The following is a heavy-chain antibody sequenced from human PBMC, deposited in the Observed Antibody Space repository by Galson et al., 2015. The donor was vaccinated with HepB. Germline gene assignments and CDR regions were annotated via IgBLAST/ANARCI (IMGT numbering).Heavy chain of an antibody. J-gene: IGHJ6*02. V-gene: IGHV3-48*02. CDR2: ISSSSSTI. CDR3: ARDVRGRLGYCSGGSCLYHRNYYYYYGMDV. D-gene: IGHD2-15*01. CDR1: GFTFSRYS. Sequence: SLRLSCAASGFTFSRYSMNWVRQAPGKGLEWVSYISSSSSTIYYADSVKGRFTISRDNAKNSLYLQMNSLRDEDTAVYYCARDVRGRLGYCSGGSCLYHRNYYYYYGMDVWGQGTTVTVSS.